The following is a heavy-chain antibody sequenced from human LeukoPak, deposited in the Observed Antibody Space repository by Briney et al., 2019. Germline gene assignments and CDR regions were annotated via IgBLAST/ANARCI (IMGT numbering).Heavy chain of an antibody. CDR1: GGSFSGYY. V-gene: IGHV4-34*01. CDR3: ARGRSRFIVVVTVDFDC. Sequence: PSETLSLTCAVYGGSFSGYYWSWIRQPPGKGLEWMGEINHSGSTNYNPSLKSRVTISVDTSKNQFSLKLSSVTAADTAVYYCARGRSRFIVVVTVDFDCWGQGTLVTVSS. J-gene: IGHJ4*02. D-gene: IGHD2-21*02. CDR2: INHSGST.